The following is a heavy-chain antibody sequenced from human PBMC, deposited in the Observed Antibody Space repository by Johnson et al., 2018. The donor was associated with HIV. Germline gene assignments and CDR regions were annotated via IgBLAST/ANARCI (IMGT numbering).Heavy chain of an antibody. CDR1: GFTFSKYD. V-gene: IGHV3-48*01. Sequence: VQLVESGGGVVQPGRSLRLSCAASGFTFSKYDSGWVRQAPGKGLEWVSYISSSRSTIYYADSVKGRFTISRDNSKNTLYLQMNSLRAEDTAGYYCARDPDVTPGAFDIWGQGTMVTVSS. J-gene: IGHJ3*02. D-gene: IGHD2-15*01. CDR2: ISSSRSTI. CDR3: ARDPDVTPGAFDI.